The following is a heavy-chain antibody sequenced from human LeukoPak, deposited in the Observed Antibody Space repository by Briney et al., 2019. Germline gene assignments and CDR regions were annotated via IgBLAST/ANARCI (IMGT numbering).Heavy chain of an antibody. D-gene: IGHD1-26*01. CDR1: GYTFTGYY. CDR3: ARDSSYSGSYYWFDP. Sequence: ASVKVSCKASGYTFTGYYMHWVRQAPGQGPEWMGWINPNSGGTNYAQKFQGRVTMTRDTSISTAYMELSRLRSDDTAVYYCARDSSYSGSYYWFDPWGQGTLVTVSS. CDR2: INPNSGGT. V-gene: IGHV1-2*02. J-gene: IGHJ5*02.